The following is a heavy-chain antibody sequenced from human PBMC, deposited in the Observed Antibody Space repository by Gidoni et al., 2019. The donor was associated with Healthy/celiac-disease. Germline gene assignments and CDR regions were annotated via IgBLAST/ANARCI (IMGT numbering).Heavy chain of an antibody. J-gene: IGHJ6*03. D-gene: IGHD1-7*01. CDR1: GSSFSSYA. CDR3: ASGAQGDCNYASYYYYYMDV. CDR2: IIPIFGTA. Sequence: QVQLVQAGAEVKKAGDTVKVSGQASGSSFSSYAISWVRQAPGQGLEWIGGIIPIFGTAYYAQKFQGRVTLTADESTSTAYMELSSLGSEDTAVYYCASGAQGDCNYASYYYYYMDVWGKGTTVTVSS. V-gene: IGHV1-69*01.